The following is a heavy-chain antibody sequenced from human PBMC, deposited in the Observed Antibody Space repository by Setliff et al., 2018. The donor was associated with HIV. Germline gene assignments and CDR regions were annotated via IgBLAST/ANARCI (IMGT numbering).Heavy chain of an antibody. V-gene: IGHV3-23*01. CDR1: GFTFSSYA. D-gene: IGHD6-19*01. Sequence: GGSLRLSCAVSGFTFSSYAMSWVRQAPGKGLEWVSAISGSGGSTYYADSVKGRFTISRDNARNLVYLQMNSLKGDDTAVYYCARDVAVAATEFWGQGIQVTVSS. J-gene: IGHJ4*02. CDR2: ISGSGGST. CDR3: ARDVAVAATEF.